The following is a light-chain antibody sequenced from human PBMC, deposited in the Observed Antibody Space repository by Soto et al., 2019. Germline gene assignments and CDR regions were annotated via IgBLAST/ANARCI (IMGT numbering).Light chain of an antibody. V-gene: IGLV2-14*01. Sequence: QSVLTQPASVSGSPGQSITISCTGTSSDVGGYNYVSWFQQLPGKAPKLMIYDVSNRPSGVSNRFSGSKSGNTASLTISGLRAEDEADYYCSSFTSSTTFVFGTGTKVTVL. CDR2: DVS. J-gene: IGLJ1*01. CDR1: SSDVGGYNY. CDR3: SSFTSSTTFV.